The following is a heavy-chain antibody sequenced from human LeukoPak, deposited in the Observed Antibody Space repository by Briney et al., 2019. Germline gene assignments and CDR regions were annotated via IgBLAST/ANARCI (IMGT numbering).Heavy chain of an antibody. J-gene: IGHJ5*01. CDR1: GVSISSGSYH. CDR3: ARAVAGTNWFDS. D-gene: IGHD6-19*01. CDR2: MDTSGST. V-gene: IGHV4-61*02. Sequence: PSQTLSLTCTVAGVSISSGSYHWIWIRQPAGKGRDSIGRMDTSGSTNYNPSLKSRVTISVDTSKNQFSLKMSSVTAADTALYYCARAVAGTNWFDSWGQGTLVTVSS.